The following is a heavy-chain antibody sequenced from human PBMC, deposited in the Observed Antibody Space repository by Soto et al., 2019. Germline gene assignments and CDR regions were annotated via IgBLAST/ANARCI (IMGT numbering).Heavy chain of an antibody. CDR3: ARGDSTDCSNCAFSLFYPHAMDC. J-gene: IGHJ6*02. Sequence: ASVKVSCKASGYSFTDYRIHWVRQAPGQGLEWLGRINPKSGGTSTAQKFQGWVTMTTDTSISTASMELTRLTSDDTAIYYCARGDSTDCSNCAFSLFYPHAMDCCGPGHMLTV. V-gene: IGHV1-2*04. D-gene: IGHD2-8*01. CDR2: INPKSGGT. CDR1: GYSFTDYR.